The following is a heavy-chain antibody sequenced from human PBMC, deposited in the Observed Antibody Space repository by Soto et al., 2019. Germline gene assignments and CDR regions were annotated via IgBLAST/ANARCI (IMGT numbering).Heavy chain of an antibody. V-gene: IGHV4-39*01. D-gene: IGHD2-2*02. CDR2: IYYSGST. J-gene: IGHJ6*02. CDR3: GRRTRFDCSSTSCYRNYGMDV. CDR1: GGSISSSSYY. Sequence: TSETLSLTCTVSGGSISSSSYYWGWIRQPPGKGLEWIGSIYYSGSTYYTPSLKSRVTISVDTSKNQFSLKLSSVTAADTAVYYCGRRTRFDCSSTSCYRNYGMDVWGQGTTVTVSS.